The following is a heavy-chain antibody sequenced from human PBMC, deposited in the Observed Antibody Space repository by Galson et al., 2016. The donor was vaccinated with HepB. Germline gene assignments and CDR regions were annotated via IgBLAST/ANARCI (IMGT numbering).Heavy chain of an antibody. CDR2: IRGGDSST. Sequence: SLRLSCAASGFTFSNSDMSWVRQAPGKGLVWVSAIRGGDSSTYYADSVRGRFTISRDNSKNTLYLQMDSLRADDTAVYYCARDAAYYDPTVLSDGMDVWGQGTTVTVSS. CDR1: GFTFSNSD. V-gene: IGHV3-23*01. D-gene: IGHD3-22*01. J-gene: IGHJ6*02. CDR3: ARDAAYYDPTVLSDGMDV.